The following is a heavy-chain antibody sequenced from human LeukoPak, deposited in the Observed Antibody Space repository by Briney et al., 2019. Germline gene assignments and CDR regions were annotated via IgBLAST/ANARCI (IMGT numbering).Heavy chain of an antibody. CDR1: GDSISSYY. V-gene: IGHV4-4*08. J-gene: IGHJ4*02. CDR2: ISNSGST. Sequence: SETLSLTCNVSGDSISSYYWSWIRQPPGKGLEWIGYISNSGSTNYNPSLKSRVTISIDTSKNQFSLRLNSVTAADTAMYYCVKSGGYGLIDYWGQGTLVTVSS. D-gene: IGHD1-26*01. CDR3: VKSGGYGLIDY.